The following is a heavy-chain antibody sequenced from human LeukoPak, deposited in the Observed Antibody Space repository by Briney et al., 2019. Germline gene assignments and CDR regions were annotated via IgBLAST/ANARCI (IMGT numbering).Heavy chain of an antibody. CDR3: ARAFSYGPELFDF. J-gene: IGHJ4*02. Sequence: PGGSLRLSCVASGFTFRTYAMHWARQAPGKGPEWVTFTSKDEKNKFYADSVKGRFTVSRDNSKNTVYLQMNRLRLEDTAVYYCARAFSYGPELFDFWGQGSLVTVSS. D-gene: IGHD3-10*01. CDR2: TSKDEKNK. CDR1: GFTFRTYA. V-gene: IGHV3-30*03.